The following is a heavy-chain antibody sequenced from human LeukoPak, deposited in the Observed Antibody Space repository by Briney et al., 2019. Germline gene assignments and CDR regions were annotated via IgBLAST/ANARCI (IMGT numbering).Heavy chain of an antibody. D-gene: IGHD2-2*01. J-gene: IGHJ5*02. CDR3: AREVIVVVPAAINWFDP. Sequence: GGSLRLSWAASGFTFSRYWMHWVRQDGGKGLVCVSRINSDGSSTSYADSVKGRFTISRDNAKNTLYLQMNSLRAEDTAVYYCAREVIVVVPAAINWFDPWGQGTLVTVSS. CDR2: INSDGSST. CDR1: GFTFSRYW. V-gene: IGHV3-74*01.